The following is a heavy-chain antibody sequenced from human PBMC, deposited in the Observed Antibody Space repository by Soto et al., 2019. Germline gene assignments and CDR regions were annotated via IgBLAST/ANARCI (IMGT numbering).Heavy chain of an antibody. CDR3: AREGCSSTSCFITYGMDV. V-gene: IGHV4-31*03. D-gene: IGHD2-2*01. CDR2: IYYSGSI. Sequence: QVQLQESGPGLVKPSQTLSLTCTVSGGSISSGGYYWSWIRQHPGKGLEWIGYIYYSGSIYYNPSLKSRVTISVDTSKNQFSLKLSSVTAADTAVYYCAREGCSSTSCFITYGMDVWGQGTTVTVSS. J-gene: IGHJ6*02. CDR1: GGSISSGGYY.